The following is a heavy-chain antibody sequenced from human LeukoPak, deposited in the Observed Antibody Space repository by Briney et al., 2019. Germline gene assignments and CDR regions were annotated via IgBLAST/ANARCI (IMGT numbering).Heavy chain of an antibody. CDR1: GFSLSRYW. V-gene: IGHV3-23*01. J-gene: IGHJ4*02. CDR3: AKDIKKGYSYGTGPDY. Sequence: GGSLRLSCAASGFSLSRYWMLWVRQAPGKGLEWVSAISGSGGSTYYADSVKGRFTISRDNSKNTLYLQMNSLRAEDTAVYYCAKDIKKGYSYGTGPDYWGQGTLVTVSS. CDR2: ISGSGGST. D-gene: IGHD5-18*01.